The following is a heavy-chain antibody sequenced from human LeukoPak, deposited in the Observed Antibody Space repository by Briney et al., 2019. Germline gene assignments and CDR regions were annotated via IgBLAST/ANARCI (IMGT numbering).Heavy chain of an antibody. D-gene: IGHD5-24*01. J-gene: IGHJ4*02. V-gene: IGHV3-64D*06. CDR2: ISYTGGTT. Sequence: GGSLRLSCSASGFTFSSYSMHWVRQAPGKGLEYVSAISYTGGTTYYADSVKGRFTIYRDDSKNTLYLQMSSLRAEDTAVYYCVQRGDAYNVWGQGTMVTVSS. CDR1: GFTFSSYS. CDR3: VQRGDAYNV.